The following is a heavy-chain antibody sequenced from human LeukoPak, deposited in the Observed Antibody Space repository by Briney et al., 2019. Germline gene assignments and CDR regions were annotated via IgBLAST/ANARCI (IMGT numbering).Heavy chain of an antibody. J-gene: IGHJ4*02. Sequence: TSETLSLTCTVSGGSISSYYWSWIRQPPGKGLEWIGYIYYSGSTNYNPSLKSRVTISVDTSKTQFSLKLSSVTAADTAVYYCARQVYSSSWSYYFEYWGQGILVTVSS. CDR1: GGSISSYY. CDR2: IYYSGST. CDR3: ARQVYSSSWSYYFEY. V-gene: IGHV4-59*08. D-gene: IGHD6-13*01.